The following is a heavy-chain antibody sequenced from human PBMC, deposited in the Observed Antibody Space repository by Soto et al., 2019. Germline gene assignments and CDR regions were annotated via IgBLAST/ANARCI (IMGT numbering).Heavy chain of an antibody. Sequence: SETLSLTCNVSGASVSHGYWSWIRQPPGKGLEWIGFMYFGGSTNYNPSLKGRVTISVDTSKNQFSLKLSSVTAADTAVYYCAREGGSYYDSRYFDLWGRGTLVTAPQ. CDR2: MYFGGST. V-gene: IGHV4-59*02. J-gene: IGHJ2*01. CDR1: GASVSHGY. CDR3: AREGGSYYDSRYFDL. D-gene: IGHD1-26*01.